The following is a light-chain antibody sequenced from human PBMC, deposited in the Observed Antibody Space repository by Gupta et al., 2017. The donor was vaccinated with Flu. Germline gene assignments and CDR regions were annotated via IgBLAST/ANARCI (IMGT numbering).Light chain of an antibody. CDR2: EVS. V-gene: IGKV2-30*01. CDR3: TRGKRPWT. CDR1: PSLVYKNGITY. J-gene: IGKJ2*02. Sequence: DVVMTQSPLSLPVTLGQPASISCRSSPSLVYKNGITYLDWFQQSPGQSPRRIIYEVSKRDCGVADRFSGSGSGTNFTLKSSRGEAEDVGVYNCTRGKRPWTFGQGTTLEI.